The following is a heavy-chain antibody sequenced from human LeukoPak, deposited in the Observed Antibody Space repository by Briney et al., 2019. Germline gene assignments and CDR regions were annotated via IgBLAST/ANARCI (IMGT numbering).Heavy chain of an antibody. Sequence: SQTLSLTCTVSGGSISSGSYYWSWIRQPAGKGLEWIGRIYTSGSTNYNPSLKSRVTISVDTSKNQFSLKLSSVTAADTAVYYCARDGLLRYFDWLLKGFKGYDWYFDLWGRGTLVTVSS. CDR2: IYTSGST. CDR3: ARDGLLRYFDWLLKGFKGYDWYFDL. CDR1: GGSISSGSYY. D-gene: IGHD3-9*01. V-gene: IGHV4-61*02. J-gene: IGHJ2*01.